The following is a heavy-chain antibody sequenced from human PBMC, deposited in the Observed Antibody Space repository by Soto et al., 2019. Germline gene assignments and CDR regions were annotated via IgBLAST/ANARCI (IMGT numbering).Heavy chain of an antibody. V-gene: IGHV1-69*01. CDR1: GGTFSSYA. CDR2: IIPIFGTA. D-gene: IGHD2-2*02. CDR3: ATDFYCSSTSCYTSGGDYYYGMDV. Sequence: QVQLVQSGAEVKKPGSSVKVSCKASGGTFSSYAISWVRQAPGQGLEWMGGIIPIFGTANYAQKFQGRVTITADESTSTAYMELSSLRSEDTAVYYCATDFYCSSTSCYTSGGDYYYGMDVWGQGTTFTVSS. J-gene: IGHJ6*02.